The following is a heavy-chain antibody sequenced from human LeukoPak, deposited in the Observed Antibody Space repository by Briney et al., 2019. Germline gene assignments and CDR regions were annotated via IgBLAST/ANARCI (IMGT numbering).Heavy chain of an antibody. Sequence: GGSLRLSCAASGFSFSSYAMHWVRQAPGKGLEWVAVIWYDGSNQYYADSVRGRFTISRDNSKNTLHLQMNSLRAEDTAVYYCARDEGYGMDVWGQGTTVTVSS. CDR2: IWYDGSNQ. CDR3: ARDEGYGMDV. V-gene: IGHV3-33*01. J-gene: IGHJ6*02. CDR1: GFSFSSYA.